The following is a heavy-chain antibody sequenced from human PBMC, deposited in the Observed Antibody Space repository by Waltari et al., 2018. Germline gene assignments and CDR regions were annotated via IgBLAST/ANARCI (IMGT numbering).Heavy chain of an antibody. CDR1: GFKFNGSG. V-gene: IGHV3-20*04. Sequence: EVQLAESGGAVVRPGGSLRLTCVAFGFKFNGSGMSWVRRVPGKGLEWVSGITWNGGIISYSDSVKGRFTISRDNDKNSLSLQMTSLRVEDTALYYCARYLNWGLPRFDNWGQGTQVTVSS. CDR3: ARYLNWGLPRFDN. D-gene: IGHD3-16*01. J-gene: IGHJ4*02. CDR2: ITWNGGII.